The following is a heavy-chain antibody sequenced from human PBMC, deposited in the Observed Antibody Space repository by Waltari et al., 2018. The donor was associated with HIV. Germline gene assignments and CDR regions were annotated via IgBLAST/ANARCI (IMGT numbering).Heavy chain of an antibody. D-gene: IGHD2-15*01. CDR2: LRNKAKSNTT. J-gene: IGHJ4*02. CDR1: GFIFSDHY. V-gene: IGHV3-72*01. CDR3: ARDGGRAYFDH. Sequence: EVQLVESGGGLIQPGGSLSLSCAASGFIFSDHYIDWVRQAPGKGLEWVGRLRNKAKSNTTEYAASVKGRFTISRDDSKNSLYLQMNSLKTEDTAVYYCARDGGRAYFDHWGQGTLVTVSS.